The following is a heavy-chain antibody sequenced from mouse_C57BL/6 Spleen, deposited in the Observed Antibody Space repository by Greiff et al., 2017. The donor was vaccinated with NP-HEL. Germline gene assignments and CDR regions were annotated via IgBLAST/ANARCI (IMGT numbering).Heavy chain of an antibody. Sequence: EVQLQQSGPELVKPGASVKISCKASGYTFTDYYMNWVKQSHGKSLEWIGDINPNNGGTSYNQKFKGKATLTVDKSSSTAYMELRSLTSEDSAVYYCAPSQLRPPFDYWGQGTTLTVSS. CDR3: APSQLRPPFDY. CDR1: GYTFTDYY. D-gene: IGHD3-2*02. V-gene: IGHV1-26*01. CDR2: INPNNGGT. J-gene: IGHJ2*01.